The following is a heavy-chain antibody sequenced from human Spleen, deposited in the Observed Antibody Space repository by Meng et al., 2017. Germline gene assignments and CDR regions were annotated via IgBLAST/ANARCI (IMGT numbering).Heavy chain of an antibody. V-gene: IGHV1-2*06. CDR2: INPKSGDT. CDR3: ARDEDISAAGKLFGNY. Sequence: VRCVDGVKKPGASVKVPCKASGYTFPDYWLHWVRRAPGQGLEWMGRINPKSGDTHYAQKFQARVTMTGDTSISTAYMELSGLRSDDTAMYYCARDEDISAAGKLFGNYWGQGTLVTVSS. D-gene: IGHD6-25*01. J-gene: IGHJ4*02. CDR1: GYTFPDYW.